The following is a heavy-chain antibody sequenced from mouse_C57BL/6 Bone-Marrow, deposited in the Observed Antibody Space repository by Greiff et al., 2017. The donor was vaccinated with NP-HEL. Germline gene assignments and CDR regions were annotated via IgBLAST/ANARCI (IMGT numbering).Heavy chain of an antibody. CDR2: IDPNSGGT. J-gene: IGHJ4*01. V-gene: IGHV1-72*01. CDR3: AREDYDPDVLYAMDY. Sequence: QVQLQQSGAELVKPGASVKLSCKASGYTFTSYWMHWVKQRPGRGLEWIGRIDPNSGGTKYNEKFKSKATPTVDKPASTAYMQLSSLTSEDSAVYYCAREDYDPDVLYAMDYWGQGTSVTVSS. D-gene: IGHD2-4*01. CDR1: GYTFTSYW.